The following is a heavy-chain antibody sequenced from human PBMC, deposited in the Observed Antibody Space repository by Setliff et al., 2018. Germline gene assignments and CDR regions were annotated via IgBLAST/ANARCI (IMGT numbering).Heavy chain of an antibody. D-gene: IGHD3-10*01. CDR3: FGAGTCSY. J-gene: IGHJ4*02. CDR1: GSSYSNCW. V-gene: IGHV3-7*01. Sequence: LRLSCTASGSSYSNCWVSWVRQAPGKGLEWLASINPHASEKYYADSVKGRFTISRDNAKNSLSLQMNNLRTEDTAVYYCFGAGTCSYWGQGTLVTVSS. CDR2: INPHASEK.